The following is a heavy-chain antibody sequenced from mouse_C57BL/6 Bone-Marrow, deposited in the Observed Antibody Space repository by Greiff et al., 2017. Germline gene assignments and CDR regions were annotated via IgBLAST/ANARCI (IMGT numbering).Heavy chain of an antibody. V-gene: IGHV3-8*01. Sequence: DVQLQESGPGLAKPSQTLSLTCSVTGYSITSDYWNWTRKFPGNKLEYIGYLSYSGGTYYNPSLHSRISITRDTSTNQHYLQLYSVSTEDTDTYYSARWANAVPWFAYWGQGTLVTVSA. J-gene: IGHJ3*01. CDR1: GYSITSDY. D-gene: IGHD3-1*01. CDR3: ARWANAVPWFAY. CDR2: LSYSGGT.